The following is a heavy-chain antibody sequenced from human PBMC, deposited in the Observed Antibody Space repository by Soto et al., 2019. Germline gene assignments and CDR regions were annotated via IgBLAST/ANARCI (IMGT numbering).Heavy chain of an antibody. CDR1: GFTFTSYW. V-gene: IGHV3-7*01. Sequence: EVQLVESGGGLVQPGGSLRVSCAASGFTFTSYWMSWVRQAPGKGLEWVANIKEDGSAKYYLDSVKGRFTISRDNAKNSLYLHMNSLRAEDTAVYYCAREDFYRFDYWGQGNLVTVSS. CDR3: AREDFYRFDY. J-gene: IGHJ4*02. CDR2: IKEDGSAK.